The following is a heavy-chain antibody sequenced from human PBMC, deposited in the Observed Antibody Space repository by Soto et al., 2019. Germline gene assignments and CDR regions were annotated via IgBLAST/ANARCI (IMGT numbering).Heavy chain of an antibody. J-gene: IGHJ4*02. V-gene: IGHV3-66*01. CDR2: IYNAGST. Sequence: EVQLAESGGGLVQPGGSLRLSCAASGLTVSRNYMSWVRQAPGKGLEWVSVIYNAGSTNYADSVKGRFTISRDNSKNTLYLQMNCLRVEDTAVYYCATLGDGYWGQGTLVTVSS. CDR3: ATLGDGY. CDR1: GLTVSRNY. D-gene: IGHD2-8*01.